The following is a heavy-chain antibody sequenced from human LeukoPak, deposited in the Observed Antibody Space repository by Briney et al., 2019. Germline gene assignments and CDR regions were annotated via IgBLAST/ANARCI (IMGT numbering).Heavy chain of an antibody. CDR2: IYPGDSDT. V-gene: IGHV5-51*03. J-gene: IGHJ1*01. Sequence: GESLKISCKGSGYSFTSYWIGLVRQMPGKGLEWRGIIYPGDSDTRYSPSFQGQVTITADKSISTAYLQWSSLKASDTAMYYCAFVYRRGLWAEYFQHWGQGTLVTVSS. D-gene: IGHD5-18*01. CDR3: AFVYRRGLWAEYFQH. CDR1: GYSFTSYW.